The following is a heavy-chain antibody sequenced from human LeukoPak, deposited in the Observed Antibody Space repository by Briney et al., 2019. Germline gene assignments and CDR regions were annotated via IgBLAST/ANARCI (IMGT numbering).Heavy chain of an antibody. CDR3: ARDLGYSSPDY. CDR1: GFTFTNYG. D-gene: IGHD6-13*01. J-gene: IGHJ4*02. Sequence: AGGSLRLSCAASGFTFTNYGMHWVRQAPGKGLEWVALLWYDGSKEYYADSVKGRFTISRDNSINTLYLQMNSLRGEDTAVYYCARDLGYSSPDYWGQGTPVTVSS. V-gene: IGHV3-33*01. CDR2: LWYDGSKE.